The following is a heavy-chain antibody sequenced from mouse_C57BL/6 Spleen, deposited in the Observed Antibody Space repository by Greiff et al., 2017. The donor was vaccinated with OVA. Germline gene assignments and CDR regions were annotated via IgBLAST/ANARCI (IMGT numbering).Heavy chain of an antibody. V-gene: IGHV14-1*01. Sequence: VQLQQSGAELVRPGASVKLSCTASGFNIKDYYMHWVKQRPEQGLEWIGRIDPEDGDTESAPKFQGKATMTADTSSNTDYLQLSSLTSEDTAVYYCTLLLRPSFAYWGKGTLVTVSA. D-gene: IGHD1-1*01. J-gene: IGHJ3*01. CDR1: GFNIKDYY. CDR2: IDPEDGDT. CDR3: TLLLRPSFAY.